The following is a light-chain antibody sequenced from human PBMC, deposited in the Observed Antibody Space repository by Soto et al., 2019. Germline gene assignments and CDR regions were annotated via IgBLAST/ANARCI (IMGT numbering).Light chain of an antibody. V-gene: IGKV3-11*01. CDR1: QRVSPN. CDR2: DAS. Sequence: EVVMTQSPATLSVSPGERATLSCRASQRVSPNVAWYQQKPGQAPRLLISDASNRATGIPARFSGSGSGTDFTLTIRSLEPEDFAVYYCHQRQYWPPITFGQGTRREIK. CDR3: HQRQYWPPIT. J-gene: IGKJ5*01.